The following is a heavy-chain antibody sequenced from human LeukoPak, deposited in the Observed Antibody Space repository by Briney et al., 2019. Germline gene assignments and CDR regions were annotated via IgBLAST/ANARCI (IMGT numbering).Heavy chain of an antibody. CDR2: IYSGGST. CDR3: ARVIGYYYDSSSYYFDY. Sequence: GGSLRLSCAASGFTFSSSAMSWVRQAPGKGLEWVSVIYSGGSTYYADSVKGRFTISRDNSKNTLYLQMNSLRAEDTAVYYCARVIGYYYDSSSYYFDYWGQGTLVTVSS. D-gene: IGHD3-22*01. J-gene: IGHJ4*02. CDR1: GFTFSSSA. V-gene: IGHV3-53*01.